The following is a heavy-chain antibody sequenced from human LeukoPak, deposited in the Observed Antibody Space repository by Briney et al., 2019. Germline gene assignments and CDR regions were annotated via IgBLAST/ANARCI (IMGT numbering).Heavy chain of an antibody. Sequence: GGSLRLSCAASGFTFSRYAMSWVRQAPGKGMEWVSAISGSGGSTYYSDSVQGRFTISRDSSKNTLYLQMNSLKAEDTAVYYCAKGQLWAYYFDYWGQGTLVTVSS. J-gene: IGHJ4*02. V-gene: IGHV3-23*01. D-gene: IGHD1-1*01. CDR2: ISGSGGST. CDR1: GFTFSRYA. CDR3: AKGQLWAYYFDY.